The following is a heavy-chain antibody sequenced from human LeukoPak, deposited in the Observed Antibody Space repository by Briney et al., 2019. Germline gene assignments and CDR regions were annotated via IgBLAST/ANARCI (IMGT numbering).Heavy chain of an antibody. Sequence: SVKVSCKASGGTFSRYAISLVRQAPGQGLEWMGGIIPMFRTANYAQKFQGRVTITADESTSTAYMELTSLRSEDTAVYYCARDATLYDSSASYYLWWGQGTLVTVSS. D-gene: IGHD3-22*01. CDR2: IIPMFRTA. CDR1: GGTFSRYA. J-gene: IGHJ4*02. CDR3: ARDATLYDSSASYYLW. V-gene: IGHV1-69*01.